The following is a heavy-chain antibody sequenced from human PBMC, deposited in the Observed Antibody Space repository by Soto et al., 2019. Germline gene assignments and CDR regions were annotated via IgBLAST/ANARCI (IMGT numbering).Heavy chain of an antibody. D-gene: IGHD3-22*01. CDR1: GLTFSNYA. V-gene: IGHV3-23*01. CDR2: IGGRGDNT. CDR3: AIYYGSSGYPHGFFQH. Sequence: EVQLLESGGGLVQPGGFLRLSCAASGLTFSNYAMSWVRQAPGKGLEWVSSIGGRGDNTYYAESVEGRFTISRDISKNELYLHMNRLRVDDTAIYYCAIYYGSSGYPHGFFQHWGQGTLVTVSS. J-gene: IGHJ1*01.